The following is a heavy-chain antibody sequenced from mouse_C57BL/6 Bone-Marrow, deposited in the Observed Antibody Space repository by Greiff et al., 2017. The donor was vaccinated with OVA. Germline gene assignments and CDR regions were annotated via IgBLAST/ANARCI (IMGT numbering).Heavy chain of an antibody. V-gene: IGHV1-39*01. CDR1: GYSFTDYN. J-gene: IGHJ1*03. CDR3: AFYDGSSYRYFDV. D-gene: IGHD1-1*01. CDR2: INPNYGTT. Sequence: VQLQQPGPELVKPGASVKISCKASGYSFTDYNMNWVKQSNGKSLEWIGVINPNYGTTSYNQKFKGKATLTVDQSSSTAYMQLNSLTSEDSAVYYCAFYDGSSYRYFDVWGTGTTVTVSS.